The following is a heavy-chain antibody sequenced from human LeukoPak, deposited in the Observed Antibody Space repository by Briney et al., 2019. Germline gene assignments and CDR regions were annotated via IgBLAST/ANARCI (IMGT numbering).Heavy chain of an antibody. Sequence: ASVKVSCKASGYTFTGYYMHWVRQPPGQGLEWMGWINPNSGGTNYAQKFQGRVTMTSDTSISTAYMELSRLRSDDTAVYYCARYPSGGPLEGAFDYWGQGTLVTVSS. D-gene: IGHD2-15*01. CDR3: ARYPSGGPLEGAFDY. V-gene: IGHV1-2*02. J-gene: IGHJ4*02. CDR2: INPNSGGT. CDR1: GYTFTGYY.